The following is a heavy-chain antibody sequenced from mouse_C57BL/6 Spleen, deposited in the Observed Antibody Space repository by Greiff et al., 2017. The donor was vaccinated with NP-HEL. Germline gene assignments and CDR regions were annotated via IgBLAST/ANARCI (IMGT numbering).Heavy chain of an antibody. V-gene: IGHV2-2*01. CDR2: IWSGGST. CDR3: ARNKDYGNFAY. D-gene: IGHD2-1*01. Sequence: QVQLKQSGPGLVQPSQSLSITCTVSGFSLTSYGVHWVRQSPGKGLEWLGVIWSGGSTDYNAAFISRLSISKDNSKSQVFFKMNSLQADDTAIYYCARNKDYGNFAYWGQGTLVTVSA. CDR1: GFSLTSYG. J-gene: IGHJ3*01.